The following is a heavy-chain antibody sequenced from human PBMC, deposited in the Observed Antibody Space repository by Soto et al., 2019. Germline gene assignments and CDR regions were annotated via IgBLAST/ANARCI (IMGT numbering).Heavy chain of an antibody. CDR2: IDHNGVA. J-gene: IGHJ6*02. CDR1: GDSIISSKW. V-gene: IGHV4-4*02. Sequence: NPSETLSLTCGFSGDSIISSKWCTWVRQTPGNGLEWIGKIDHNGVANYNPSLEGRVTISKDISKNQISLKVTSVTAADSAVYYCARMNRDYYYYGMDVWGQGATVTVSS. CDR3: ARMNRDYYYYGMDV.